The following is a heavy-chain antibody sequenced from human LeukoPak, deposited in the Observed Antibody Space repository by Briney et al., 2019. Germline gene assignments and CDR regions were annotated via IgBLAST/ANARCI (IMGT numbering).Heavy chain of an antibody. V-gene: IGHV3-11*04. CDR2: ISSSGSTI. J-gene: IGHJ3*02. D-gene: IGHD2-15*01. CDR3: AREYCSGGSCYSDAFDI. Sequence: GGSLRLSCAASGFTFSEYYMSWIRQAPGKGLEWVSYISSSGSTIYYADSVKGRFTISRDNAKNSLYLQMNSLRAEDTAVYYCAREYCSGGSCYSDAFDIWGQGTMVTVSS. CDR1: GFTFSEYY.